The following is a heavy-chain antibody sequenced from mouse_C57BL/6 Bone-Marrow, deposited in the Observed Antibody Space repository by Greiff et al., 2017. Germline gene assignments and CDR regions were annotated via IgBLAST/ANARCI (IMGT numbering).Heavy chain of an antibody. CDR2: ISYSGST. CDR3: ALGWAQGAMDY. D-gene: IGHD3-2*02. Sequence: EVQLQQSGPGMVKPSQSLSLTCTVTGYSITSGYDWHWIRHFPGNKLEWMGYISYSGSTNYNPSLQSRISITHDTSKNHFFLKLISVTTEDTATDYCALGWAQGAMDYWGQGTSVTVSA. J-gene: IGHJ4*01. CDR1: GYSITSGYD. V-gene: IGHV3-1*01.